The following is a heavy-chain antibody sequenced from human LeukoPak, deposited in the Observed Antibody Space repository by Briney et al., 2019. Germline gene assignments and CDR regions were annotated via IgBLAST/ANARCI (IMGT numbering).Heavy chain of an antibody. V-gene: IGHV3-7*01. CDR2: IKQDGSEK. D-gene: IGHD3-10*01. J-gene: IGHJ6*02. Sequence: GGPLRLSCAASGFTFSSYWMSWVRQAPGKGLEWVANIKQDGSEKYYVDSVKGRFTISRDNAKNSLYLQMNSLRAEDTAVYYCAREGEALLWFGEVYYYYYYGMDVWGQGTTVTVSS. CDR3: AREGEALLWFGEVYYYYYYGMDV. CDR1: GFTFSSYW.